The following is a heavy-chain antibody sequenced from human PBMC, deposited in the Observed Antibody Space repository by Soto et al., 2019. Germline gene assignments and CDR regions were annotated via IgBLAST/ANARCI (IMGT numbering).Heavy chain of an antibody. CDR1: GFTFSSLW. V-gene: IGHV3-7*01. CDR3: VRGGAELDY. Sequence: VQLVESRGGLVQPGDSLRLSCAASGFTFSSLWMGWVRQAPGEGLEWVANVSPDGNTRFYVDSVKGRFSISRDNAKNSFYLQIDSLRAEDTAVYYCVRGGAELDYWGQGTLVTVSS. D-gene: IGHD1-1*01. J-gene: IGHJ4*02. CDR2: VSPDGNTR.